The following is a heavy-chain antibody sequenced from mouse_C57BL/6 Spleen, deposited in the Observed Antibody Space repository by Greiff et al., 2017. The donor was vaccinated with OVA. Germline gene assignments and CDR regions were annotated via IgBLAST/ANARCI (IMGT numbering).Heavy chain of an antibody. Sequence: QVQLKQSGPELVKPGASVKISCKASGYSFTSYYIHWVKQRTGQGLEWIGWIYTGSGNTKYNEKFKGKATLTADTTSSTAYMQLSSLTSEDSAVYYGANDWSRYAGYSWFAYWGQGALVTVS. CDR1: GYSFTSYY. CDR3: ANDWSRYAGYSWFAY. V-gene: IGHV1-66*01. CDR2: IYTGSGNT. D-gene: IGHD2-3*01. J-gene: IGHJ3*01.